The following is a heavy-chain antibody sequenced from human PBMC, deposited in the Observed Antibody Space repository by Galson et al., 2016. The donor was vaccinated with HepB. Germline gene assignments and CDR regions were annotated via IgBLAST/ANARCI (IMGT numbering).Heavy chain of an antibody. J-gene: IGHJ4*02. Sequence: SVKVSCKASGYTFTSHGIHWVRQAPGQGLEWMGWINTGNGNTKYAQKSQDRVSISRDTSASTAHMELSSLGSEDTALYFCARDLLLWVDDPSLWGQGTLVTVSS. D-gene: IGHD3-10*01. CDR1: GYTFTSHG. CDR2: INTGNGNT. CDR3: ARDLLLWVDDPSL. V-gene: IGHV1-3*04.